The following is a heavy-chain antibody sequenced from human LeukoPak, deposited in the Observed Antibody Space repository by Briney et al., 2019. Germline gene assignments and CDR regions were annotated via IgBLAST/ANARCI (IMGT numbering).Heavy chain of an antibody. V-gene: IGHV3-30*02. J-gene: IGHJ4*02. D-gene: IGHD3-10*01. CDR1: GFTFSSYG. CDR3: AKGCGDKVTMVRGVIIAPYYFDY. Sequence: GGSLRLSCAASGFTFSSYGMHWVRQAPGKGLEWVAFIRYDGSNKYYADSVKGRFTISRDNSKNTLYLQMNSLRAEDTAVYYCAKGCGDKVTMVRGVIIAPYYFDYWGQGTLVTVSS. CDR2: IRYDGSNK.